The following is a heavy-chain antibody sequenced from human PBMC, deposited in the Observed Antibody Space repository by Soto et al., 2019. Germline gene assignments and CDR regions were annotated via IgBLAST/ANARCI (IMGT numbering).Heavy chain of an antibody. CDR1: GFTFSSYS. D-gene: IGHD3-3*01. V-gene: IGHV3-21*01. J-gene: IGHJ6*02. Sequence: GGSLRLSCAASGFTFSSYSMNWVRQAPGKGLEWVSSISSSSSYIYYADSVKGRFTISRDNAKNSLYLQMNSLRAEDTAVYYCARLYDFWSGFPSDGMDVWGQGTTVTVSS. CDR3: ARLYDFWSGFPSDGMDV. CDR2: ISSSSSYI.